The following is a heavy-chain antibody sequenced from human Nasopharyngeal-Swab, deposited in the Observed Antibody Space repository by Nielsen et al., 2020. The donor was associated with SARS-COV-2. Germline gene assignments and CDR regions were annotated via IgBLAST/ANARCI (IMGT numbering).Heavy chain of an antibody. J-gene: IGHJ4*02. V-gene: IGHV3-23*01. CDR3: AKDRRGSLVAMFFSSFDD. Sequence: WIRQPPGKGLEWVSAISGSGNTQHYADSVKGRFTISRDNSKNTLYLQMNSLRADDAAVYYCAKDRRGSLVAMFFSSFDDWSQGSLVTVSS. CDR2: ISGSGNTQ. D-gene: IGHD5-12*01.